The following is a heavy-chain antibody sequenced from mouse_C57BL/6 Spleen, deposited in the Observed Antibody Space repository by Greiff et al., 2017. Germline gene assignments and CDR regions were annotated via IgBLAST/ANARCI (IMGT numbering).Heavy chain of an antibody. V-gene: IGHV1-42*01. D-gene: IGHD1-1*01. CDR1: GYSFTGYY. CDR2: INPSTGGT. CDR3: ASYGSSYVRYFDV. J-gene: IGHJ1*03. Sequence: VQLQQSGPVLVKPGASVKISCKASGYSFTGYYMNWVKQSPEKSLEWIGEINPSTGGTTYNQKFKAKATLTVDKSSSTAYLQLKGLTSEDSAVYYWASYGSSYVRYFDVWGTGTTDTVSS.